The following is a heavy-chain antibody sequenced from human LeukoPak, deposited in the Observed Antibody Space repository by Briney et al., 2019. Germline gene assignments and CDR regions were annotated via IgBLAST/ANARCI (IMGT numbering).Heavy chain of an antibody. V-gene: IGHV3-11*04. J-gene: IGHJ4*02. CDR3: GRGHWGLDY. CDR2: ISNSGREI. D-gene: IGHD7-27*01. Sequence: KAGGSLKLSWTASGFIFSDSYMTGIRKAPGKGQEWVSYISNSGREINYADSVKGRFTLSRDNAMSSLYLQMNSLRVEDTAVYYCGRGHWGLDYWGQGTLVTVSS. CDR1: GFIFSDSY.